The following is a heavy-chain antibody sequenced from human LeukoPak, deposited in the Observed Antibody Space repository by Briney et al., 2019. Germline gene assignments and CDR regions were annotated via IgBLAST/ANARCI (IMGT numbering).Heavy chain of an antibody. CDR2: IKSKTDGGTT. J-gene: IGHJ4*02. D-gene: IGHD6-19*01. Sequence: GGSLRLSCAASGFTFSNAWMSWVRQAPGKGLEWVGHIKSKTDGGTTDYAAPVKGRFTISRDDSKNTLYLQMTSLKTEDTAVYYCLVNSGWLDYWGQGTLVTVSS. V-gene: IGHV3-15*01. CDR3: LVNSGWLDY. CDR1: GFTFSNAW.